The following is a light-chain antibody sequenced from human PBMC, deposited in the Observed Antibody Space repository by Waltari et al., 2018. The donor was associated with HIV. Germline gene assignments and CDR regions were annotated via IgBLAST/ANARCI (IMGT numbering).Light chain of an antibody. CDR1: QNVDRD. CDR2: STS. CDR3: QQYHGQPPMYT. J-gene: IGKJ2*01. Sequence: ELVMTQSPDTLSVSPGESATLSCRASQNVDRDVAWYQQRPGQPPRLLIFSTSTRSWGVPAKFSGRGFGTDFSLTISSLQSEDSAVYFCQQYHGQPPMYTFGQGTKVEIK. V-gene: IGKV3-15*01.